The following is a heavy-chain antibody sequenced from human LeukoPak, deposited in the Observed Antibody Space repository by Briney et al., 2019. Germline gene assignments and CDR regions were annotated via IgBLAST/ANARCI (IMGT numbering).Heavy chain of an antibody. CDR2: IYPGDSDT. CDR1: GYGVIIYC. CDR3: ARLGYSSSTSCSPRGAFDI. D-gene: IGHD2-2*01. J-gene: IGHJ3*02. Sequence: GESLKISCEGSGYGVIIYCRGPGRQMPGKGLDWMGIIYPGDSDTRYNPSFQGQVSISADKSISTAYLQWSSLKASDTAMYYCARLGYSSSTSCSPRGAFDIWGQGTMVTVSS. V-gene: IGHV5-51*01.